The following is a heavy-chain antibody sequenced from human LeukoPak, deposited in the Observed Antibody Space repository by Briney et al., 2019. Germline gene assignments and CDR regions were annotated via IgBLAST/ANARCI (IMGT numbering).Heavy chain of an antibody. J-gene: IGHJ4*02. CDR1: GGSINNYY. Sequence: KSSETLSLTCTVSGGSINNYYWNWIRQPPGKGLEWIGYIYYSGSTNYNPSLKSRVTISVDTSKNQFSLKVSSVTAADTAVYYCARGVVVAASFDYWGQGTLVTVSS. D-gene: IGHD2-15*01. CDR3: ARGVVVAASFDY. V-gene: IGHV4-59*08. CDR2: IYYSGST.